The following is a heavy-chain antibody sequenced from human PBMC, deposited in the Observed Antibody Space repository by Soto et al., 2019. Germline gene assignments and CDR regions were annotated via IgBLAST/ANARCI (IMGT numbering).Heavy chain of an antibody. Sequence: GGSLRLSCAASGVTFRSYRLNWVRQAPGKGLEWVSSMSSSSSYIYYADSVRGRFTISRDNAKGSRYLQMNSVRAEETAVYYCARDVRGSMCEYWGQGTLVHVSS. CDR2: MSSSSSYI. CDR3: ARDVRGSMCEY. V-gene: IGHV3-21*01. D-gene: IGHD3-10*02. J-gene: IGHJ4*02. CDR1: GVTFRSYR.